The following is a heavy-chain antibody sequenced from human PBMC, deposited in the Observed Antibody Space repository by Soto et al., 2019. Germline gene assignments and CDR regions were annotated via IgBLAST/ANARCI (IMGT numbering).Heavy chain of an antibody. Sequence: PETLRVTYTGTADMPSRCSNFLCRLLQHPGKGLEWIGSIYYSGSNYNNPSLKSRVSMSVDTSKNQFSLKLRSVTAADTALYYCARQRTSVVTPGYFDSWGQGSLVTGS. CDR3: ARQRTSVVTPGYFDS. J-gene: IGHJ4*02. V-gene: IGHV4-39*01. D-gene: IGHD2-21*02. CDR2: IYYSGSN. CDR1: ADMPSRCSNF.